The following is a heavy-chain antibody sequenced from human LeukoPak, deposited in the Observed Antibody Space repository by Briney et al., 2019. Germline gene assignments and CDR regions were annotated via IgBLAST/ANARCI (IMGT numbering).Heavy chain of an antibody. CDR3: ARCGSVSSSWAVNWFDP. J-gene: IGHJ5*02. D-gene: IGHD6-13*01. V-gene: IGHV5-51*01. CDR1: GYSFTSYW. CDR2: IYPGDSDT. Sequence: PGESLKISCKGSGYSFTSYWIGWVRQMPGKGLEWMGIIYPGDSDTRYSPSFQGQVTISADKSISTAYLQWSSLKASDTAMYYCARCGSVSSSWAVNWFDPWGQGTLVTVSS.